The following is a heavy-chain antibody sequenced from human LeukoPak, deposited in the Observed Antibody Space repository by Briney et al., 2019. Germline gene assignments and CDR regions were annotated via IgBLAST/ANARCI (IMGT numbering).Heavy chain of an antibody. V-gene: IGHV3-23*01. CDR1: GFILSSYG. Sequence: GGSLRLSCAASGFILSSYGMTWVRQAPGKGLEWVSGITGSGGRADYADSVKGRFTISRDNSKNTLYLQMNSLRAEDTAMYYCARDLYRIVVVPHYFDYWGQGGLVTVSS. J-gene: IGHJ4*02. CDR2: ITGSGGRA. D-gene: IGHD3-22*01. CDR3: ARDLYRIVVVPHYFDY.